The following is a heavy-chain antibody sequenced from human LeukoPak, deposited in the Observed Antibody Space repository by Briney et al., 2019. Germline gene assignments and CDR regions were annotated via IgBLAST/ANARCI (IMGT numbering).Heavy chain of an antibody. V-gene: IGHV3-64D*06. CDR1: GFTFSSYA. D-gene: IGHD6-19*01. CDR2: ISNNGGDT. J-gene: IGHJ4*02. Sequence: PGGSLRLSCSVSGFTFSSYALHWVRQAPGKGLESVSDISNNGGDTYYADSVKGRFTISRDNSVNKLYLQMSSLRPEDTAVYYCASPGIAVAHIDYWGQGTLVTVSS. CDR3: ASPGIAVAHIDY.